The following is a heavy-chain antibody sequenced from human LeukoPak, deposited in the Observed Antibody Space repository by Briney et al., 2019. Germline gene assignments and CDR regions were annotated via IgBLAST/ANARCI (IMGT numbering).Heavy chain of an antibody. J-gene: IGHJ4*02. CDR3: ARANYDILTYPDY. CDR1: GGSISSGGYY. V-gene: IGHV4-31*03. D-gene: IGHD3-9*01. CDR2: IYYSGST. Sequence: SETLSLTCTVAGGSISSGGYYWSWIRQHPGKGLEWIGYIYYSGSTYYNPSLKRRVTISVDTSKNQFSLKLSSVTAADTAVYYCARANYDILTYPDYWGQGTLVTVSS.